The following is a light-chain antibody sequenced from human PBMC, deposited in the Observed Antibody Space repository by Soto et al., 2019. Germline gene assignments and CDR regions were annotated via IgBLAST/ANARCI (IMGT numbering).Light chain of an antibody. CDR1: SSDVGGYNY. CDR2: DVS. Sequence: QSALTQPRSVSGSPGQSVTISCTGTSSDVGGYNYVSWYQQHPGKAPKLMIYDVSKRPSGVPDSFSGSKSGNTASLTISGLQAEDGADYYCCSYAGSYTLIFGGGTKVTV. V-gene: IGLV2-11*01. J-gene: IGLJ2*01. CDR3: CSYAGSYTLI.